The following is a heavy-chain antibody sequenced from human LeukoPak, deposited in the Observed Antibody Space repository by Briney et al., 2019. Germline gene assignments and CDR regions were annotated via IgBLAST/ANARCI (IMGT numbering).Heavy chain of an antibody. CDR1: GFTFSSFD. V-gene: IGHV3-13*01. CDR3: ARGPPRRKYYYMDV. CDR2: IGTASDT. J-gene: IGHJ6*03. D-gene: IGHD5-24*01. Sequence: SGGSLRVSCAASGFTFSSFDMHWVRQPTGQGLEWVSTIGTASDTYYPGSVEGRFTLSRDNAKNSLYLQMNSLTAGDTAVYYCARGPPRRKYYYMDVWGKGTTVTVSS.